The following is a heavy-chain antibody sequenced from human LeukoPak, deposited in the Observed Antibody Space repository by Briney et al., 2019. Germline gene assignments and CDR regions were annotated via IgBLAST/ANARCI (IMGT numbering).Heavy chain of an antibody. CDR1: GYTFTSYG. Sequence: ASVKVSCKASGYTFTSYGISWVRQAPGQGLEWMGWISACNGKTNYAQKLQGRVTMTTDTSTSTAYMELRSLRSDDTAVYYCARDKASCCYDYWGRGTLVTVSS. V-gene: IGHV1-18*01. CDR2: ISACNGKT. D-gene: IGHD2-2*01. CDR3: ARDKASCCYDY. J-gene: IGHJ4*02.